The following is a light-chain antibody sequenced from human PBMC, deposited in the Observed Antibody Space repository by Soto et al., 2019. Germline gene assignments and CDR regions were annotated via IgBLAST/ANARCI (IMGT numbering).Light chain of an antibody. CDR1: SSDVGGYIF. Sequence: QSALTQPPAAPGSPGQSVTISCIGTSSDVGGYIFVSWYQQHPGKVPKLIIYDVNKRPSGVPDRFSGSKYGNTASLTVSGLQAEDEGDYYCVSFAGGTYVFGTGTKVTVL. J-gene: IGLJ1*01. CDR3: VSFAGGTYV. V-gene: IGLV2-8*01. CDR2: DVN.